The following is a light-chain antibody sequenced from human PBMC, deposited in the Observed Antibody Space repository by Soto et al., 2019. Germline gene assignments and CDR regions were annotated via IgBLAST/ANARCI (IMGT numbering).Light chain of an antibody. J-gene: IGKJ1*01. CDR1: QNLNNW. CDR3: QQYNNYPWT. CDR2: KAS. Sequence: DIQMTQYPSTLSASVGDRVTITCRASQNLNNWLAWFQQKPGKAPTLLIYKASGLESGVPSRFSGSGSGTEFTLTISSLQPDDSSTYYFQQYNNYPWTFGQGTKVEIK. V-gene: IGKV1-5*03.